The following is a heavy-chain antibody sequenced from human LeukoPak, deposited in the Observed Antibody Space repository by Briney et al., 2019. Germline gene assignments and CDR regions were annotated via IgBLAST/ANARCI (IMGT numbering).Heavy chain of an antibody. J-gene: IGHJ6*03. Sequence: SETLSLTCAVYGGSFSGYYWSWIRQPPGKGLEWIGEINHSGSTNYNPSLKSRVTISVDTSKNQFSLKLNSVTAADTAVYYCARADSSSWYGYYYYYMDVWGKGTTVTVSS. CDR1: GGSFSGYY. D-gene: IGHD6-13*01. CDR3: ARADSSSWYGYYYYYMDV. V-gene: IGHV4-34*01. CDR2: INHSGST.